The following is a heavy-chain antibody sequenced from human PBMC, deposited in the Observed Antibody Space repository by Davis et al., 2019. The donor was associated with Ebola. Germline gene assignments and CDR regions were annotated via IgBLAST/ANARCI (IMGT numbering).Heavy chain of an antibody. CDR3: AREKLGGSADY. Sequence: AASVKVSCKTSGYTFTSYDIYWVRQATGQGLEWMGWISAYNGNTKYAQKVQGRVTMTTDTSTSTAYMELRSLRSDDTAVYYCAREKLGGSADYWGQGTLVTVSS. CDR1: GYTFTSYD. V-gene: IGHV1-18*01. J-gene: IGHJ4*02. CDR2: ISAYNGNT. D-gene: IGHD3-3*01.